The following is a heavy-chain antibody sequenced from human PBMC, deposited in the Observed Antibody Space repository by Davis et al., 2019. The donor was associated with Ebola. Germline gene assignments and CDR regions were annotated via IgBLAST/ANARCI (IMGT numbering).Heavy chain of an antibody. V-gene: IGHV3-21*01. J-gene: IGHJ5*02. CDR1: GFTFSSYS. CDR2: ITVTSNYT. Sequence: PGGSLRLSCAASGFTFSSYSMNWVRQAPGKGLEWVLSITVTSNYTYYADSVKGRFTISRDNAKNSLYLQMNSLRAEDTAVYYCARRNWFDPWGQGTLVTVSS. CDR3: ARRNWFDP.